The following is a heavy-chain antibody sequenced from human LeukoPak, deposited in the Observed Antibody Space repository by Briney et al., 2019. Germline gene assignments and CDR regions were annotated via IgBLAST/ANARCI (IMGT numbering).Heavy chain of an antibody. J-gene: IGHJ3*02. CDR1: GGSGGSISSSTYY. CDR2: IYYSGNT. V-gene: IGHV4-39*01. D-gene: IGHD4-11*01. Sequence: SETLSLTCTVSGGSGGSISSSTYYWGWIRQPPGKGLEWIGSIYYSGNTYNNPSLKSRVTMSVDTSKNQFSLKLSSVTAADTAAYYCARHLDYPNAFDIWGQGTMVTVSS. CDR3: ARHLDYPNAFDI.